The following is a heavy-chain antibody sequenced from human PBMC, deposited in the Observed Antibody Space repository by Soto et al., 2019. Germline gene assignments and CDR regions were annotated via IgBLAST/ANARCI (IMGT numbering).Heavy chain of an antibody. CDR3: ARELTTYIWGSYPLGPQIDY. CDR2: ILNDGSKK. V-gene: IGHV3-30-3*01. Sequence: PGGSLRLSCAASGFTFSSYAMHWVRQAPGKGLEWVAVILNDGSKKYYADSMKDRFTISRDNSKNTLYLQMNSLRDEDTAIYYCARELTTYIWGSYPLGPQIDYWGQGTLVTVSS. D-gene: IGHD3-16*02. J-gene: IGHJ4*02. CDR1: GFTFSSYA.